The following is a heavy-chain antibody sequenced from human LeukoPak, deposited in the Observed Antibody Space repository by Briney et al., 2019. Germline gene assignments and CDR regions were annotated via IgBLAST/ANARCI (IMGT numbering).Heavy chain of an antibody. CDR1: GGSISSGGYY. CDR3: ARDLASITMIDGAFDI. CDR2: IYYSGST. D-gene: IGHD3-22*01. V-gene: IGHV4-31*03. Sequence: SQTLSLTCTVSGGSISSGGYYWSWIRQHPGKGLERLGYIYYSGSTYYNPSLKSRVTISVDTSKNQFSLKLSSVTAADTAVYYCARDLASITMIDGAFDIWGQGTMVAVSS. J-gene: IGHJ3*02.